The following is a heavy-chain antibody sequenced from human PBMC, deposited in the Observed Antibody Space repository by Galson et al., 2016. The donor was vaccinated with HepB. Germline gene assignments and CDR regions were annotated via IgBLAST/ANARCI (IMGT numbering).Heavy chain of an antibody. CDR3: ARQLCVDGVGYLESYFDL. V-gene: IGHV5-51*01. CDR1: GYSFKSWW. CDR2: VYPGDSDT. Sequence: QSGAEVKEPGESLNISCKGSGYSFKSWWIGWVRQMPGKGLEWMGSVYPGDSDTRYGPSFQGQVTISADKSTSTAYLQWRSLKASDTAMYYCARQLCVDGVGYLESYFDLWGRGTLVTVSS. J-gene: IGHJ2*01. D-gene: IGHD2-8*01.